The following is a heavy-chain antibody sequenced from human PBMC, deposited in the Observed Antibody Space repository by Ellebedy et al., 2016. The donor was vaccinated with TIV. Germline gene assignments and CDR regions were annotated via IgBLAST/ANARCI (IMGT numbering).Heavy chain of an antibody. CDR1: GGSISSSNW. CDR2: IYHSGST. CDR3: ARVMATIKGGYYYGMDV. Sequence: MPSETLSLTCAVSGGSISSSNWWSWVRQPPGKGLEWIGEIYHSGSTNYNPSLKSRVTISVDKSKNQFSLKLSSVTAADTAVYYCARVMATIKGGYYYGMDVWGQGTTVTVSS. D-gene: IGHD5-24*01. V-gene: IGHV4-4*02. J-gene: IGHJ6*02.